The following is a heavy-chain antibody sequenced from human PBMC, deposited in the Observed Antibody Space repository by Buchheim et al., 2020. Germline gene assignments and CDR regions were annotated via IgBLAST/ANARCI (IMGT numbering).Heavy chain of an antibody. J-gene: IGHJ3*01. CDR3: ARQGRVVLAARIDALDF. Sequence: QVQLQESGPGLVKPSETLSLTCTVSGGSISSYYWSWIRQPPGKGLEWIGYIYYSGNTNYNPSLKSRVTISVDTSKNQFSLKLSFVTAANAAVYYCARQGRVVLAARIDALDFWGQGK. V-gene: IGHV4-59*08. CDR1: GGSISSYY. CDR2: IYYSGNT. D-gene: IGHD2-15*01.